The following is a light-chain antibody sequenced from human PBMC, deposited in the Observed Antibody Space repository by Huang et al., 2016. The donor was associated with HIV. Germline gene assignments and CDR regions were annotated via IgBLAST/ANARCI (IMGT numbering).Light chain of an antibody. J-gene: IGKJ2*01. CDR1: QSVSRN. CDR3: QQYNNWPYT. V-gene: IGKV3-15*01. Sequence: EIVMTQSPATLSVSPGERATLSCRASQSVSRNLAWHQQKPGQATRLLIYGTSTRATGIPARFSGSGSGTEFTLTISSLQSEDFAVYYCQQYNNWPYTFGQGTKLEIK. CDR2: GTS.